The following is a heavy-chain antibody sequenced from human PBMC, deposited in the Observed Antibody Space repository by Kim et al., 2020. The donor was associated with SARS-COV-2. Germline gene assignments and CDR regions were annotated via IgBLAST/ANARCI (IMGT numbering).Heavy chain of an antibody. Sequence: SVKVSCKASGGTFSSYAISWVRQAPGQGLEWMGGIIPIFGTANYAQKFQGRVTITADESTSTAYMELSSLRSEDTAVYYCARPRIAAAGWYYGMDVWGQGTTVTVSS. CDR3: ARPRIAAAGWYYGMDV. CDR2: IIPIFGTA. CDR1: GGTFSSYA. D-gene: IGHD6-13*01. V-gene: IGHV1-69*13. J-gene: IGHJ6*02.